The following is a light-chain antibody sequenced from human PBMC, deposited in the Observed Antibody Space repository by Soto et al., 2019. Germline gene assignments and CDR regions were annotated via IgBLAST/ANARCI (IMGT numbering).Light chain of an antibody. CDR2: RNN. CDR1: SSNIGSNY. Sequence: QSVPTQPPSASGTPGPRVTTSCSGSSSNIGSNYVYWYQQLPGTAPKLLIYRNNQRPSGVPDRFSGSKSGTSASLAISGLRSEDEAFYYCAAWDESLSGPYVVGPGTKVNV. CDR3: AAWDESLSGPYV. V-gene: IGLV1-47*01. J-gene: IGLJ1*01.